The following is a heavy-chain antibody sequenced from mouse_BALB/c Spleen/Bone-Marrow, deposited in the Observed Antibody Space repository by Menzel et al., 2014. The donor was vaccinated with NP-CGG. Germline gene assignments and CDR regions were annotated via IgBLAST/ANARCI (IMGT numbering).Heavy chain of an antibody. CDR3: ARDYGSSHFDH. Sequence: VLLQPSWLSFVRSGVSVKFSCKGSGYTFTDYAMHWVKQSHAKSLEWIGVINTYSVYVIYNQKFKGKATMTVDKSSSTAYTELARLTSEDSAIYYCARDYGSSHFDHWGQGSTLTVSS. CDR2: INTYSVYV. J-gene: IGHJ2*01. CDR1: GYTFTDYA. V-gene: IGHV1-67*01. D-gene: IGHD1-1*01.